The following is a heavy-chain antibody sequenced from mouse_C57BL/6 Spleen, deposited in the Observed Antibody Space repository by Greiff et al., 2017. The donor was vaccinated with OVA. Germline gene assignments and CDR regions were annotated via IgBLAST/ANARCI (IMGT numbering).Heavy chain of an antibody. CDR1: GYTFTSYW. D-gene: IGHD1-1*01. CDR2: IHPNSGST. CDR3: ARPSYYYGIAMDY. V-gene: IGHV1-64*01. Sequence: QVQLQQPGAELVKPGASVKLSCKASGYTFTSYWMHWVKQRPGQGLAWIGMIHPNSGSTNYNEKFKSKATLTVDKSSSTAYMQLSSLTSEDSAVYYCARPSYYYGIAMDYWGQGTSVTVSS. J-gene: IGHJ4*01.